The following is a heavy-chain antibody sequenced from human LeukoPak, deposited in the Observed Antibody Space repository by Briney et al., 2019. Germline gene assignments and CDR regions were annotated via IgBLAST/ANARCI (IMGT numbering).Heavy chain of an antibody. Sequence: ASVKVSCKSSGDTFTYAISWVRQAPGQGLEWMGWINPNSGGTNYAQKFQGRVTMTRDTSISTAYMELSRLRSDDTAAYYCARGIYCSSTSCYEVDWFDPWGQGTLVTVSS. CDR1: GDTFTYA. V-gene: IGHV1-2*02. CDR2: INPNSGGT. J-gene: IGHJ5*02. CDR3: ARGIYCSSTSCYEVDWFDP. D-gene: IGHD2-2*01.